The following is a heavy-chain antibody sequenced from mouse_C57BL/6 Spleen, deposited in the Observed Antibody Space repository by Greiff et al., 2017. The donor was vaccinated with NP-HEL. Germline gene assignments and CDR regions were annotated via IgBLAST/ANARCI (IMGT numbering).Heavy chain of an antibody. J-gene: IGHJ4*01. Sequence: VQLQQSGPGLVQPSQSLSITCTVSGFSLTSYGVHWVRQSPGQGLEWLGVIWSGGSTDYNAAFISRLSISKDNSKSQVFFKMNSLQADDTAIYYCANYGSYYYAMDYWGQGTSVTVSS. CDR1: GFSLTSYG. V-gene: IGHV2-2*01. CDR2: IWSGGST. D-gene: IGHD1-1*01. CDR3: ANYGSYYYAMDY.